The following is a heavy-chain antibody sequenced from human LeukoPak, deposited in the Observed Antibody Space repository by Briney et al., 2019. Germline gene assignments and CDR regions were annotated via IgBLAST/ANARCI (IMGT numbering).Heavy chain of an antibody. CDR2: ISSGADST. V-gene: IGHV3-23*01. J-gene: IGHJ4*02. D-gene: IGHD4-23*01. Sequence: GGSLRLSCEASGFTFSSYAMSWVRQAPGKGLAWVSVISSGADSTYYADSVKGRFTISRDNSKNTLYLQMNNLRAEDTAVYYCAKPLEKYTYGGNFDYWGQGILVTVSS. CDR3: AKPLEKYTYGGNFDY. CDR1: GFTFSSYA.